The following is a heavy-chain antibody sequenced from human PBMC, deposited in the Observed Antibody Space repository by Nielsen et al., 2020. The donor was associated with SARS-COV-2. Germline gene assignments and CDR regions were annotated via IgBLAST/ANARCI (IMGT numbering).Heavy chain of an antibody. J-gene: IGHJ4*02. V-gene: IGHV3-9*01. Sequence: GGSLRLSCAASGFTFDDYAMHWVRQAPGKGLEWVSGISWNSGSIGYADSVKGRFTISRDNAKNSLYLQMNSLRAEDTALYYCAKDVYSYGPRSGFDYWGQGTLVTVSS. CDR3: AKDVYSYGPRSGFDY. CDR1: GFTFDDYA. CDR2: ISWNSGSI. D-gene: IGHD5-18*01.